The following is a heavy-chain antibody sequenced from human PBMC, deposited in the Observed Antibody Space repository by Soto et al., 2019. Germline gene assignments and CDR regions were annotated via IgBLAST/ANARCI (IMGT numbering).Heavy chain of an antibody. J-gene: IGHJ6*02. Sequence: QVQLVQSGAEVKKPGASVKVSCKASGYTFTSFGISWVRQAPGQGLEWMGWINAYNVYNGNKNYAQNLQGRATMTTDTSTSTAYMELRSLRSDGTAVYYCARARIFYGLDVWGQGTTVTVSS. D-gene: IGHD2-15*01. V-gene: IGHV1-18*01. CDR1: GYTFTSFG. CDR2: INAYNVYNGNK. CDR3: ARARIFYGLDV.